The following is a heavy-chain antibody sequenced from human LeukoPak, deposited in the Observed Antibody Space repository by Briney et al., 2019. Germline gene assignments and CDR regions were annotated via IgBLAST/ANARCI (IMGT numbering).Heavy chain of an antibody. CDR3: ARFMTTVTGFGY. D-gene: IGHD4-11*01. Sequence: AASVKVSCKASGYTFTSYNIHWVRQAPGQGLEWMGVINPSGGSTSYAQKFQGRVTMTRDTSTSTVYMELSSLRSEDTAVYYCARFMTTVTGFGYWGQGTLVTVSS. V-gene: IGHV1-46*01. CDR2: INPSGGST. J-gene: IGHJ4*02. CDR1: GYTFTSYN.